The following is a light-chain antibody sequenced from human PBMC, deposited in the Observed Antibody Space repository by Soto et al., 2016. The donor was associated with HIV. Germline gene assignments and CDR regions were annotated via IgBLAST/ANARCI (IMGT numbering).Light chain of an antibody. CDR1: KLGDKY. Sequence: SYELTQPPSVSASPGQTASITCSGNKLGDKYACWYQQKPGQSPVLVMYQDNKRPSGIPERFSGSDSGNTATLTISGTQSMDEADYFCQAWDSGIAVFGGGTKLTVL. CDR3: QAWDSGIAV. J-gene: IGLJ2*01. V-gene: IGLV3-1*01. CDR2: QDN.